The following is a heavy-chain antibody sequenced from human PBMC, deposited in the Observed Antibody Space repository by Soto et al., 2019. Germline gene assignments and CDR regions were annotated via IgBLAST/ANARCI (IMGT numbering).Heavy chain of an antibody. Sequence: GASVKVSCKASGYTFTTYAISWLRQAPGQGLEWMGWISTYTGNTDYAQSLQGRVTMTTDTSTSTAYMELRSLRSDDTAVYYGARDRSHTTSSLTFDTWAQGALVTFS. CDR3: ARDRSHTTSSLTFDT. CDR1: GYTFTTYA. D-gene: IGHD6-6*01. CDR2: ISTYTGNT. V-gene: IGHV1-18*01. J-gene: IGHJ4*02.